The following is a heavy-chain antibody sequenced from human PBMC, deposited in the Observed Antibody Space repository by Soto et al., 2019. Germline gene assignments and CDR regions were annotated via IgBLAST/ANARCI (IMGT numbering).Heavy chain of an antibody. Sequence: SLRLSCTASGFTFSSFGMNWVRQAPGKGLEWVALIWYDGSKEYYADSVKGRFTISRDDSKNTVYLQMDSLRAEDTAVYYCTREGTFGSGSNEAWFDPWGQGTLVTVSS. J-gene: IGHJ5*02. V-gene: IGHV3-33*08. D-gene: IGHD6-25*01. CDR3: TREGTFGSGSNEAWFDP. CDR2: IWYDGSKE. CDR1: GFTFSSFG.